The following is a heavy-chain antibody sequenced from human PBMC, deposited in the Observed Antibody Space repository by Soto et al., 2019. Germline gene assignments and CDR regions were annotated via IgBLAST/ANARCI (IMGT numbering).Heavy chain of an antibody. J-gene: IGHJ6*02. CDR1: GGSISSGGSY. CDR2: IYYSGST. Sequence: QVQLQESGPGLVKPSQTLSLTCTVSGGSISSGGSYWSWIRQLPGKGLEWIGYIYYSGSTYYNPSLKSRVTISVDTSKNQFSLKLSSVTAADTAVYYCARVFGAGGRDVWGQGTTVTVSS. CDR3: ARVFGAGGRDV. V-gene: IGHV4-31*03. D-gene: IGHD3-16*01.